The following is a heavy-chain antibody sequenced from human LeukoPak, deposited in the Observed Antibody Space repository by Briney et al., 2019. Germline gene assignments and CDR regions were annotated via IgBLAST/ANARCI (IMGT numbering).Heavy chain of an antibody. CDR2: LNTNSGGA. J-gene: IGHJ4*02. CDR3: ASYDPDY. D-gene: IGHD3-22*01. V-gene: IGHV1-2*06. CDR1: GYMFTAYY. Sequence: ASVKVSCKTSGYMFTAYYTQWVRQAPGQGLEWMGRLNTNSGGADYAQKFQGRLTMTRDTSISTGYMELTGLTSDDTAVYYCASYDPDYWGQGTLVIVSS.